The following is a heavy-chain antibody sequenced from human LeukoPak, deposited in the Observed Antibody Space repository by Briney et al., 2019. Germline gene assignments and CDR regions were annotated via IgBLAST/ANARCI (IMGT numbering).Heavy chain of an antibody. Sequence: GGSLRLSCAASGFTFSSYSMNWVRQAPGKGLEWVSYISSGGSTIYYADSARGRFTISRDTAKNPLYLEMNSLRDEDTAMYYCVRGDQEASEPAFDYWGQGTLVTVSS. J-gene: IGHJ4*02. CDR1: GFTFSSYS. CDR2: ISSGGSTI. V-gene: IGHV3-48*02. D-gene: IGHD1-14*01. CDR3: VRGDQEASEPAFDY.